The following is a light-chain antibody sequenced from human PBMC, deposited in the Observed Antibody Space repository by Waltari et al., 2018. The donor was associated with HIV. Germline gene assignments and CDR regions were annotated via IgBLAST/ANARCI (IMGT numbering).Light chain of an antibody. V-gene: IGLV2-14*01. CDR1: TSDIGNYNY. Sequence: QSALTQPASVSGSPGQSITISCTGTTSDIGNYNYVSWYQHHPGRAPKLIIYEVSNRPSGVSNRFSGSKSCNTASLTVSGLHAEDEGDYYCSSYSSSTSPYVFGTGTKVTVV. J-gene: IGLJ1*01. CDR3: SSYSSSTSPYV. CDR2: EVS.